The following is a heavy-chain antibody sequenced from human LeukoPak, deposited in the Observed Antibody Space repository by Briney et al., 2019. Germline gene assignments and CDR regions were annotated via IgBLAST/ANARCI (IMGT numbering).Heavy chain of an antibody. CDR2: INSDGNST. CDR3: ARGYGSSRGWY. D-gene: IGHD6-6*01. CDR1: GFTFSSYW. Sequence: GGSLRLSCAASGFTFSSYWMHWVRQAPGKGLVWVSRINSDGNSTSYADSVKGRFTISRDNAKNTLYLQMNSLRAEDTAVYYCARGYGSSRGWYWGQGTLVTVSS. V-gene: IGHV3-74*01. J-gene: IGHJ4*02.